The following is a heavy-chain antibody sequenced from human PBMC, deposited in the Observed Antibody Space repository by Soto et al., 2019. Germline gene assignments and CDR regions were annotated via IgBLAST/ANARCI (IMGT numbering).Heavy chain of an antibody. Sequence: XSVKVSCNVSGYSLTELSMHWVRQAPGKGLEWMGGFDPEDGETIYAQKFQGRVTMTEDTSTDTAYMELSSLRSEDTAVYYCATAISDFRSGYYLGPNWFDPWGQGTLVTVSS. CDR1: GYSLTELS. CDR3: ATAISDFRSGYYLGPNWFDP. J-gene: IGHJ5*02. V-gene: IGHV1-24*01. CDR2: FDPEDGET. D-gene: IGHD3-3*01.